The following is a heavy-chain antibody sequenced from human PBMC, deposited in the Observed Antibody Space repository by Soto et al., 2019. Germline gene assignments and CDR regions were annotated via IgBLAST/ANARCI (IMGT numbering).Heavy chain of an antibody. J-gene: IGHJ3*02. D-gene: IGHD3-3*01. CDR1: GGTFSSYA. CDR3: ARSREGRDYDFWSGYLIDAFDI. Sequence: SVKVSCKASGGTFSSYAISWVRQAPGQGLEWMGGIIPIFGTANYAQKFQGRVTITADESTSTAYMELSSLRSEDTAVYYCARSREGRDYDFWSGYLIDAFDIWGQGTMVTV. V-gene: IGHV1-69*13. CDR2: IIPIFGTA.